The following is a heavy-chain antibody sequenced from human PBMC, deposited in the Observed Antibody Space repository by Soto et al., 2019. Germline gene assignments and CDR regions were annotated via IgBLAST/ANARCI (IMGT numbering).Heavy chain of an antibody. D-gene: IGHD1-26*01. CDR3: ARVDLAYYGQSYLDY. CDR2: ISYNGAT. J-gene: IGHJ4*02. CDR1: GDSIRSYY. V-gene: IGHV4-59*01. Sequence: QVQLQESGTGLVNPSETLSLTCTVSGDSIRSYYWTWIRQPPGKGLEWIGYISYNGATNYNTSLESRCQLSLPTSKNQFSLKLRSVTAADTDIYYCARVDLAYYGQSYLDYWGQGTLVTVSS.